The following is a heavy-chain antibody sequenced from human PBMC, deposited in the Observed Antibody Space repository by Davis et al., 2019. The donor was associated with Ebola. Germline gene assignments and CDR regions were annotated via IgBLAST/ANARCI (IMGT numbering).Heavy chain of an antibody. CDR1: GFSLSTSGMC. V-gene: IGHV2-70*01. J-gene: IGHJ4*02. Sequence: SGPTLVKPTRTLTLTCTFSGFSLSTSGMCVSWIRQPPGKALEWLALIDWDDDKYYSTSLKTRLTISKDTSKNQVVLTMTNMDPVDTATYYCARIRWGSSSWYGFDYWGQGTLVTVSS. D-gene: IGHD6-13*01. CDR2: IDWDDDK. CDR3: ARIRWGSSSWYGFDY.